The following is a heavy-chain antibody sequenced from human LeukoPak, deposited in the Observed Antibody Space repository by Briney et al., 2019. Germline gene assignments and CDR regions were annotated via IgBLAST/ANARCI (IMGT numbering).Heavy chain of an antibody. Sequence: SVKVSCKASGGTFSSYSISWVRQAPGQGLEWMGGIIPIFGTANYAQKFQGRVTITTDESTSTAYMELSSLGSEDTAVYYCARDPRDGYNPRYWGQGTLVTVSS. D-gene: IGHD5-24*01. CDR3: ARDPRDGYNPRY. J-gene: IGHJ4*02. V-gene: IGHV1-69*05. CDR1: GGTFSSYS. CDR2: IIPIFGTA.